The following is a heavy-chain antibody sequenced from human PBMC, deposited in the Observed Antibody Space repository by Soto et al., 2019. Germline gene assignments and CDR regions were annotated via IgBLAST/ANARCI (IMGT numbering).Heavy chain of an antibody. J-gene: IGHJ4*02. V-gene: IGHV1-18*01. CDR1: GYSFASDG. CDR3: ARDKDRQYLRH. CDR2: ISASDGNT. Sequence: GASVKVSCKASGYSFASDGVSWVRQAPGQGLEWMGWISASDGNTKYAQRLQGRVTLTTDSSTSTAYMELRSLRSDDTAVYFCARDKDRQYLRHWGQGTLVTVSS. D-gene: IGHD2-2*01.